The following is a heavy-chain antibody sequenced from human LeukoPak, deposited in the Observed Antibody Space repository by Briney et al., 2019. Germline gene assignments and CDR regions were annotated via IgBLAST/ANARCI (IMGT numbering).Heavy chain of an antibody. Sequence: KPSQTLSLTCAISGDSVSSWIRQSPSRGLEWLGRTYYRSNWYNDYAVSVKSRIIINPDTSKNQFSLQLNSVTPEDTAVYYCAGQSGGIAVEDDAFDIWGQGTMVTVSS. D-gene: IGHD6-19*01. J-gene: IGHJ3*02. CDR3: AGQSGGIAVEDDAFDI. CDR1: GDSVSS. V-gene: IGHV6-1*01. CDR2: TYYRSNWYN.